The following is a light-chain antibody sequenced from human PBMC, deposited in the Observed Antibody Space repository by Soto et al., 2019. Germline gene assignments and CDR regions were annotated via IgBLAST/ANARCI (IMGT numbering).Light chain of an antibody. CDR1: QSSSDS. Sequence: GDRVTITCRASQSSSDSLAWYQQKPGKAPKLLIYEASNLKSGVPSRFSGSGSGTEYTLTISSLQPDDFASYYCQQYNGYWTFGQGTKVEIK. J-gene: IGKJ1*01. CDR2: EAS. CDR3: QQYNGYWT. V-gene: IGKV1-5*03.